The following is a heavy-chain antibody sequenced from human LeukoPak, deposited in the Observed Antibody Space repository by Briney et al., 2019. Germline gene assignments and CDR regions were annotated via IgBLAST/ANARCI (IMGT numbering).Heavy chain of an antibody. V-gene: IGHV1-69*13. CDR3: ARGRAPGAYDFWSGFESAAFDI. CDR2: IIPIFGTA. CDR1: GGTFSSYA. J-gene: IGHJ3*02. D-gene: IGHD3-3*01. Sequence: SVKVSCKASGGTFSSYAISWVRQAPGQGLEWMGGIIPIFGTANYAQKFQGRVTITADESTSTAYMELSSLRSEDTAVYYCARGRAPGAYDFWSGFESAAFDIWGQGTMVTVSS.